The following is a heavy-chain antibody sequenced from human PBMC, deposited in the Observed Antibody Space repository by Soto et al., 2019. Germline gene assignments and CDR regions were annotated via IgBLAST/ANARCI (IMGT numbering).Heavy chain of an antibody. CDR2: IYYSGST. CDR1: GGSISSGGYY. CDR3: ARDLGYSSSWYTWFDP. D-gene: IGHD6-13*01. J-gene: IGHJ5*02. V-gene: IGHV4-31*03. Sequence: PSETLSLTCTVSGGSISSGGYYWSWIRQHPGKGLEWIGYIYYSGSTYYNPSLKSRVTISVDTSKNQFSLKLSSVTAADTAVYYCARDLGYSSSWYTWFDPWGQGTLVTVSS.